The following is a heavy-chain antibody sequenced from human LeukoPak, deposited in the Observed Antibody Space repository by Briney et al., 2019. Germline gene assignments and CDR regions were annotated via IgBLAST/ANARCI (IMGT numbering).Heavy chain of an antibody. V-gene: IGHV3-53*01. CDR3: YARPVLPAAFLPSGNYMDV. D-gene: IGHD2-2*01. Sequence: GGSLRLSCAASGLNVTYNYMSWVRQAPGKGLEWLSVFYSGGMTYYADSVKGRFIISRDNSKNTLYLQMNRLRAEDTAVYYCYARPVLPAAFLPSGNYMDVWGRGTTVTVSS. CDR1: GLNVTYNY. CDR2: FYSGGMT. J-gene: IGHJ6*03.